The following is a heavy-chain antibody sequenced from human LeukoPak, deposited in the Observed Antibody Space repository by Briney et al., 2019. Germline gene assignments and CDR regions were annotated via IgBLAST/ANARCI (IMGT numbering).Heavy chain of an antibody. J-gene: IGHJ4*02. V-gene: IGHV3-7*01. CDR2: IKRDGSDK. CDR1: GFTFSNHW. CDR3: ARDGDYFDY. D-gene: IGHD4-17*01. Sequence: GSLGLSCAASGFTFSNHWMSWGRQAPGKGLEWVANIKRDGSDKYYVDSVKGRFTISRDNAKNSLYLQMNSLRAEDTAVYYCARDGDYFDYWGQGTLVTVSS.